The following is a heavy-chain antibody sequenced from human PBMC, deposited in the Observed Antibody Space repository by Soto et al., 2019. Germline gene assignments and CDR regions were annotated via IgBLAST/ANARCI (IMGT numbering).Heavy chain of an antibody. CDR3: ARLEVLATISYSFDF. CDR2: IYYRGNT. V-gene: IGHV4-39*01. D-gene: IGHD2-8*02. CDR1: GDSINSDKYY. Sequence: QLPLQESGPGLVKPSETLSLTCSVSGDSINSDKYYWGWIRQPPGKGLEWIRSIYYRGNTYYNPSLQTRVTMSLDKSKSQFSLKLNSVTAADSAMYFCARLEVLATISYSFDFWGQGALVTVSS. J-gene: IGHJ4*02.